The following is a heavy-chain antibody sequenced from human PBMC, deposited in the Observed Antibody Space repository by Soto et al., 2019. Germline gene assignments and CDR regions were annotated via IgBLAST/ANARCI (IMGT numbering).Heavy chain of an antibody. CDR2: IIPIFGTA. D-gene: IGHD2-15*01. CDR3: ARVPMGGYCSGGSCSKAYYGMDV. J-gene: IGHJ6*02. V-gene: IGHV1-69*06. CDR1: GGTFSSYA. Sequence: GASVKVSCKASGGTFSSYAISWVRQAPGQGLEWMGGIIPIFGTANYAQKFQGRVTITADKSTSTAYMELSSLRSEDTAVYYCARVPMGGYCSGGSCSKAYYGMDVWGQGTTVTVSS.